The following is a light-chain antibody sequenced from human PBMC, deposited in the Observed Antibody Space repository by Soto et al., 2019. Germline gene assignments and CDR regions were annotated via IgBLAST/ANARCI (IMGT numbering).Light chain of an antibody. J-gene: IGKJ2*01. CDR3: LQTPHSLYS. CDR1: QSLVHSDGVTY. V-gene: IGKV2-30*02. CDR2: KVS. Sequence: VVMTQSPLSLPVTLGQPASISCRSSQSLVHSDGVTYLNWFHQRPGQSPRRLIYKVSNRDSGVPYRFSGSGSGTDFTLRISRVKADDVGVYYCLQTPHSLYSFGQWIKLEIK.